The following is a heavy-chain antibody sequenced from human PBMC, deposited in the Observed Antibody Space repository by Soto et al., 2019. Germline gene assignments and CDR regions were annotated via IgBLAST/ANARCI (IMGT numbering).Heavy chain of an antibody. CDR2: IKSKTDGGTT. Sequence: GGSLRLSCAASGFTFSNAWMSWVRQAPGKGLEWVGRIKSKTDGGTTDYAAPVKGRFTISRDDSKNTLYLQMNSLKTEDTAVYYCTTHYDSSGYYPYYFDYWGQGTLVTVSS. D-gene: IGHD3-22*01. J-gene: IGHJ4*02. V-gene: IGHV3-15*01. CDR3: TTHYDSSGYYPYYFDY. CDR1: GFTFSNAW.